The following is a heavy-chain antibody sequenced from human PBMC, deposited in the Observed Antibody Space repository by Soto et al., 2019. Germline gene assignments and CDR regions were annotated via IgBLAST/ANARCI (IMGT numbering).Heavy chain of an antibody. J-gene: IGHJ6*02. CDR3: ARDIRRYFDWLSDYYYYYGMDV. Sequence: SETLSLTCTVSGGSISSGDYYWSWIRQPLGKGLEWIGYIYYSATTYYNPSLKSRVTISVDTSKNQFSLKLSSVTAADTAVYYCARDIRRYFDWLSDYYYYYGMDVWGQGTTVTVSS. CDR1: GGSISSGDYY. D-gene: IGHD3-9*01. V-gene: IGHV4-30-4*02. CDR2: IYYSATT.